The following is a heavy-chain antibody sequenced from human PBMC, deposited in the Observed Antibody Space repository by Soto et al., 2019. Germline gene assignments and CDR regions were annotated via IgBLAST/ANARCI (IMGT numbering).Heavy chain of an antibody. CDR3: ARGNHRWIQLWYFDL. CDR1: GGTFSSYT. CDR2: IIPIFGTA. J-gene: IGHJ2*01. V-gene: IGHV1-69*12. Sequence: QVQLVQSGAEVKKPGSSVTVSCKASGGTFSSYTISWVRQAPGQGLEWMGGIIPIFGTANYAQKFQGRVTITADESTSTADMELSSLRSEDTAVYYCARGNHRWIQLWYFDLWGRGTLGTVSS. D-gene: IGHD5-18*01.